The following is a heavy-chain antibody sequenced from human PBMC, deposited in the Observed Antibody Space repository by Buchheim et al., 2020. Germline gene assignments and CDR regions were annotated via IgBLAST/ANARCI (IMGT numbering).Heavy chain of an antibody. V-gene: IGHV3-7*01. CDR3: ARSTGFRMDV. D-gene: IGHD1-14*01. Sequence: EVQLVESGGGLVQPGGSLRLSCAASGFTFKNHWINWVRQAPGKGLEWVANIKQDGSEKYYVDSVKGRLTIPRDNAKNSRYLQMNSMRAEDTAVYYCARSTGFRMDVWGKGTT. CDR2: IKQDGSEK. CDR1: GFTFKNHW. J-gene: IGHJ6*03.